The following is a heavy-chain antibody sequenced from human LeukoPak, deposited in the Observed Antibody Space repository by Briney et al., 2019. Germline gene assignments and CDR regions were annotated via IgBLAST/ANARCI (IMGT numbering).Heavy chain of an antibody. CDR2: IYYSGNT. CDR1: GGSISSYY. D-gene: IGHD3-16*01. CDR3: ARHITPWGWFDP. V-gene: IGHV4-59*08. Sequence: SDTLSLTCIVSGGSISSYYWSWIRQPPGKGLGWIGYIYYSGNTNYNPSLKSRVTISVDTSKNQFSLEVSSVTAADTAVYYCARHITPWGWFDPWGQGTLVTVSS. J-gene: IGHJ5*02.